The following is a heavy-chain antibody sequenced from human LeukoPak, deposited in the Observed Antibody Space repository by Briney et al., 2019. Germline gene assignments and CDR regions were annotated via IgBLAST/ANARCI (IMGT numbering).Heavy chain of an antibody. Sequence: GASVKVSCKASGYTFTSYYMHWVRQAPGQGLEWMGIINPSGGSTSYAQKFQGRVTMTRDMSTSTVYMELSSLRSEDTAVYYCARAYGSGAIGYYYYMDVWGKGTTVTVSS. D-gene: IGHD3-10*01. J-gene: IGHJ6*03. CDR2: INPSGGST. V-gene: IGHV1-46*01. CDR3: ARAYGSGAIGYYYYMDV. CDR1: GYTFTSYY.